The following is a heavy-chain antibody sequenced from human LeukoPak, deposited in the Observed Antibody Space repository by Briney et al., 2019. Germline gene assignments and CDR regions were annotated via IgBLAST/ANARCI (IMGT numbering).Heavy chain of an antibody. CDR3: ARDLVVVPAAPFDY. Sequence: PGGSLRLSCAASGFTVSSNYMSWVRQAPGKGLEWVSYISSSGSTIYYADSVKGRFTISRDNAKNSLHLQMNSLRAEDTAVYYCARDLVVVPAAPFDYWGQGTLVTVSS. CDR1: GFTVSSNY. V-gene: IGHV3-11*04. CDR2: ISSSGSTI. J-gene: IGHJ4*02. D-gene: IGHD2-2*01.